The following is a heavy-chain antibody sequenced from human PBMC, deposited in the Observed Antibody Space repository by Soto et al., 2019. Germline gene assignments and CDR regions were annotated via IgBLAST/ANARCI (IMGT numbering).Heavy chain of an antibody. CDR3: ARRKWLVRGIDY. J-gene: IGHJ4*02. CDR1: GGSFSCYY. CDR2: INHSGST. Sequence: SETLSLTCAVYGGSFSCYYWSWIRQPPGKGLEWIGEINHSGSTNYNPSLKSRVTISVDTSKNQFSLKLSSVTAADTAVYYCARRKWLVRGIDYWGQGTLVTVSS. D-gene: IGHD6-19*01. V-gene: IGHV4-34*01.